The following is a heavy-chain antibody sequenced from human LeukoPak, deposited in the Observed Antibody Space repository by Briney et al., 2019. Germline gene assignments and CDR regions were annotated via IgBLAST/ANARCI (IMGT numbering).Heavy chain of an antibody. CDR2: IYHNGNT. CDR1: GYSIISGYY. D-gene: IGHD5-18*01. J-gene: IGHJ4*02. Sequence: PSETLSLTCAVSGYSIISGYYWGWIRQPPGKGLEWIGTIYHNGNTYYNPSLKSRVTISVDTSKNQFSLKLSSVTAADTAVYYCARVRYNYGDSDYWGQGTLVTVSS. V-gene: IGHV4-38-2*01. CDR3: ARVRYNYGDSDY.